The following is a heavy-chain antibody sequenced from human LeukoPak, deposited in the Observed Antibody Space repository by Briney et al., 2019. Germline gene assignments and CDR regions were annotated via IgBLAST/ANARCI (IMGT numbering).Heavy chain of an antibody. CDR2: IYYSGST. D-gene: IGHD2-21*02. V-gene: IGHV4-59*08. CDR1: GGSISSYY. Sequence: SETLSLTCTVSGGSISSYYWSWIRQPPGKGLEWIGYIYYSGSTYYNPSLKSRVTISVDTSKNQFSLKLSSVTAADTAVYYCARVTYGRSFDYWGQGTLVTVSS. J-gene: IGHJ4*02. CDR3: ARVTYGRSFDY.